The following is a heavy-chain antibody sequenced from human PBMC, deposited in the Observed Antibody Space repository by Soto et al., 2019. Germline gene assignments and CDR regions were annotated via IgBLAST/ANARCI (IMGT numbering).Heavy chain of an antibody. J-gene: IGHJ6*02. Sequence: GGSLRLYCAASGFTFSSYEMNWVRQAPGKGLEWVSYISSSGSTIYYADSVKGRFTISRDNAKNSLYLQMNSLRAEDTAVYYCARSHYDFWSGYSHGGMDVWGQGTTVTVSS. CDR3: ARSHYDFWSGYSHGGMDV. CDR1: GFTFSSYE. CDR2: ISSSGSTI. V-gene: IGHV3-48*03. D-gene: IGHD3-3*01.